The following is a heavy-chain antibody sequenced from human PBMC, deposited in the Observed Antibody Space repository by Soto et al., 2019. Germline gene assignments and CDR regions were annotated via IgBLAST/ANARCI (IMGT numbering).Heavy chain of an antibody. D-gene: IGHD6-6*01. J-gene: IGHJ6*02. CDR1: GGTFSSYA. V-gene: IGHV1-69*01. CDR3: ASPVPLIAARPNYYGMDV. CDR2: IIPIFGTA. Sequence: QVQLVQSGAEVKKPGSSVKVSCKASGGTFSSYAISWVRQAPGQGLEWMGGIIPIFGTANYAQKFQGRVTITADEYTSTAYMELRSLRSEDTAVYYCASPVPLIAARPNYYGMDVWGQGTTGTVSS.